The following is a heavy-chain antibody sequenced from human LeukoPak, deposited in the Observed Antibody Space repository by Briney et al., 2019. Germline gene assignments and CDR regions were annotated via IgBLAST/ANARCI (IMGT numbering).Heavy chain of an antibody. CDR3: ASLPAAAGTFDLWGVFPHWLDP. CDR1: GFTFSSYA. CDR2: ISYDGSNK. Sequence: GRSLRLSCAASGFTFSSYAMHWVRQAPGKGLEWVAVISYDGSNKYYADSVKGRFTISRDNSKNTLYLQMNSLRAEDTAVYYCASLPAAAGTFDLWGVFPHWLDPWGQGTLVTVSS. V-gene: IGHV3-30-3*01. J-gene: IGHJ5*02. D-gene: IGHD6-13*01.